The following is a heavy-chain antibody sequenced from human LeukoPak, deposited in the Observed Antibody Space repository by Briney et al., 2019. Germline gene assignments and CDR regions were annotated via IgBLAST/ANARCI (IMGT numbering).Heavy chain of an antibody. CDR1: GGSFSSSDYY. J-gene: IGHJ3*02. V-gene: IGHV4-39*01. Sequence: SETLSLTCTVSGGSFSSSDYYWGWIRQPPGKGLEWIGSIYYSGTTYYDPSLKSRVTISVDTSKKQFSLKLRSVTAADTAVYYCARHEWGITNAFDIWGQGTMVTVSS. CDR3: ARHEWGITNAFDI. CDR2: IYYSGTT. D-gene: IGHD1-14*01.